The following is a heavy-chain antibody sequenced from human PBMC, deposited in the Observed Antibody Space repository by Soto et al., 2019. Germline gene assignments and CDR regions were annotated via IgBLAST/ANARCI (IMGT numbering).Heavy chain of an antibody. CDR2: IAPHSGRT. CDR3: ARAATVSYHSAY. CDR1: GYAFTSYG. V-gene: IGHV1-18*04. Sequence: QVQLVQSGPEVKNPGASVRVSCVASGYAFTSYGVNWVRQAPGQGLEWMGWIAPHSGRTTYLPKFQGRVTMTADVSTNTAYIELRSLKSDDTGIYFFARAATVSYHSAYWGQGTVVTVSS. J-gene: IGHJ4*02. D-gene: IGHD3-10*01.